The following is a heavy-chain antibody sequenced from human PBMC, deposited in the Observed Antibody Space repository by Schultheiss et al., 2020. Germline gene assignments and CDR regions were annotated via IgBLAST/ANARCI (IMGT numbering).Heavy chain of an antibody. CDR2: ISYDGSNK. CDR1: GFTFSSYW. D-gene: IGHD6-6*01. J-gene: IGHJ4*02. CDR3: ARIGYSSSSDDY. V-gene: IGHV3-30*03. Sequence: GGSLRLSCAASGFTFSSYWMNWVRQAPGKGLEWVAVISYDGSNKYYADSVKGRFTISRDNAKNSLYLQMNSLRVEDTAVYYCARIGYSSSSDDYWGQGALVTVSA.